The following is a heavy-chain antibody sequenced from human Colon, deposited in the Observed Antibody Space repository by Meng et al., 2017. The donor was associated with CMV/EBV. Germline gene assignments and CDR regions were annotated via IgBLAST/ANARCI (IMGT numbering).Heavy chain of an antibody. CDR1: GFTVSSTH. Sequence: VESGGVCVQPGGSLRLSCAASGFTVSSTHMSWVRQAPGKGLEWVSVIYSGGSTFYADSVKGRFTISRDNSKNTLYLQMNSLSAEDTAVYYCARGYSGTSSWGQGTLVTVSS. J-gene: IGHJ4*02. CDR2: IYSGGST. V-gene: IGHV3-66*01. CDR3: ARGYSGTSS. D-gene: IGHD1-26*01.